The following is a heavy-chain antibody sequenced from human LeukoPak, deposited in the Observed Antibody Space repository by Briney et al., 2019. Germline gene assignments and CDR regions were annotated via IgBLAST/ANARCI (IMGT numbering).Heavy chain of an antibody. CDR1: GGSISSGSYY. Sequence: PSQTLSLTCTVSGGSISSGSYYWSWIRQPAGKGLEWIGHIYSSGSTNYNPSLKSRVTISVDTSKNQFSLKLSSVTAADTAVYYCVRDGRDGYTWGQGTLVTVSS. V-gene: IGHV4-61*09. CDR3: VRDGRDGYT. J-gene: IGHJ5*02. D-gene: IGHD5-24*01. CDR2: IYSSGST.